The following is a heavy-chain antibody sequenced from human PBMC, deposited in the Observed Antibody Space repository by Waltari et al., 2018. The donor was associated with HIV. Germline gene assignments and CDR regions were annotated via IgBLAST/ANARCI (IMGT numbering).Heavy chain of an antibody. CDR2: IIPMFGTT. Sequence: QVHLVQSGAEVKKPGSSVRISCKASGVTFSSYGISWVRQAPGQGLEWMGGIIPMFGTTHNAQKFQGRITTTADESTSTAYMELSSLKSEDTAIYYCARDSIAMAGRVVSINPNYYFGMDVWGQGTTVIVSS. D-gene: IGHD6-19*01. V-gene: IGHV1-69*01. J-gene: IGHJ6*02. CDR3: ARDSIAMAGRVVSINPNYYFGMDV. CDR1: GVTFSSYG.